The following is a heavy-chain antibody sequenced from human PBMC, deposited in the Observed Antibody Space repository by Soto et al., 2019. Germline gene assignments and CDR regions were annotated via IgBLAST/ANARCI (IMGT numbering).Heavy chain of an antibody. CDR2: ITNGNT. V-gene: IGHV3-23*01. D-gene: IGHD3-22*01. CDR1: GFTFGTYG. J-gene: IGHJ4*02. CDR3: AKTARGTMIVVVITTKYYFDY. Sequence: GGSLRLSCAASGFTFGTYGMGWVRQAPGKGLEWVSTITNGNTYYAASVKGRFTISRDNSKNTLYLQMNSLRAEDTAVYYCAKTARGTMIVVVITTKYYFDYWGQGTLVTVSS.